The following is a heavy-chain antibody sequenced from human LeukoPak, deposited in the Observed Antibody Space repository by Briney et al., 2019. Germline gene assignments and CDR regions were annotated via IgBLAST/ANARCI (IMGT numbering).Heavy chain of an antibody. V-gene: IGHV2-70*11. CDR2: IDWDDDK. Sequence: ESGPTLVNPTQTLTLTCTFSGFSLSTSGMCVSWIRQPPGKALEWLARIDWDDDKYYSTSLKTRLTIPKDTSKNQVVLTMTNMDPVDTATYYCARMLEDSSSRYYHYYGMDVWGQGTTVTVSS. CDR1: GFSLSTSGMC. D-gene: IGHD6-6*01. J-gene: IGHJ6*02. CDR3: ARMLEDSSSRYYHYYGMDV.